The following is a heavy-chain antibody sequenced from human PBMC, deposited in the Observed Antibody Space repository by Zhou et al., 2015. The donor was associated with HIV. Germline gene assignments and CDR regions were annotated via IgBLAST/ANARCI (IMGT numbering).Heavy chain of an antibody. CDR2: IIPILGIA. Sequence: QVQLVQSGAEVKKPGSSVKVSCKASGGTFSSYTISWVRQAPGQGLEWMGRIIPILGIANYAQKFQGRVTITADKSTSTAYMELSSLRSEDTAVYYCASSAYNSSSLALSYYYYGMDVWGQGTTVTVSS. D-gene: IGHD6-6*01. CDR1: GGTFSSYT. CDR3: ASSAYNSSSLALSYYYYGMDV. V-gene: IGHV1-69*02. J-gene: IGHJ6*02.